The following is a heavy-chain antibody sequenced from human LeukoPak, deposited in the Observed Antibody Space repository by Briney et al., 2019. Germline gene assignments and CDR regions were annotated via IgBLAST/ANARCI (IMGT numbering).Heavy chain of an antibody. CDR1: GGSIRSSSYY. J-gene: IGHJ3*02. V-gene: IGHV4-39*07. CDR3: ASVGATGLLDI. CDR2: IYYSGST. D-gene: IGHD1-26*01. Sequence: TSETLSLTCTVSGGSIRSSSYYWGWIRQPPGKGLEWIGTIYYSGSTYYNPSLKSRVTVSVDTSKNQFSLKLSSVTAADTAVYYCASVGATGLLDIWGQGTMVTVSS.